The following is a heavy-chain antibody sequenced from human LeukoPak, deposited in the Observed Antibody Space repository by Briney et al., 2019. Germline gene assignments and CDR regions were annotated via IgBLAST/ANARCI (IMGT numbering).Heavy chain of an antibody. Sequence: SETLSLTCTVSGGSISSGYCWGWIRQPPGKGLEWIGSIYHSGSTYYNPSLKSRVTISVDTSKNQFSLKLSSVTAADTAVYYCALGSAGIAAAGTAYFDYWGQGTLVTVSS. V-gene: IGHV4-38-2*02. CDR2: IYHSGST. CDR1: GGSISSGYC. D-gene: IGHD6-13*01. J-gene: IGHJ4*02. CDR3: ALGSAGIAAAGTAYFDY.